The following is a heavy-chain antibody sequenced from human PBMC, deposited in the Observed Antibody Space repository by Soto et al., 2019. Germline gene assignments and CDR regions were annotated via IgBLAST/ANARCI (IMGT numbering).Heavy chain of an antibody. V-gene: IGHV3-33*01. D-gene: IGHD1-26*01. J-gene: IGHJ4*02. CDR2: IWYDGSNK. CDR1: GFTFSSYG. CDR3: ARDLSGGIYG. Sequence: QVQLVESGGGVVQPGRSLRLSCAASGFTFSSYGKHWVRHAPGKGLEWVAVIWYDGSNKYYADSVKGRFTISRDNSKNTLYLQMNSLRAEDTAVYYCARDLSGGIYGWGQGTLVTVSS.